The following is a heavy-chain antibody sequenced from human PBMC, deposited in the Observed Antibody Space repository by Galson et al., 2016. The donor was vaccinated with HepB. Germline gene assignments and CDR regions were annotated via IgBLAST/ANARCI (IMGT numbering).Heavy chain of an antibody. V-gene: IGHV1-18*01. J-gene: IGHJ5*02. CDR1: GYTFNTYD. CDR2: ISTYKGDT. Sequence: SVKVSCKASGYTFNTYDISWVRQAPGQGLEWMGIISTYKGDTNYAQDFQGRVTVTTDTSTSTAYMELRSLRSDDTAVYYCARVPSTYCSGTSCLFDTWGQVTLVTVSS. CDR3: ARVPSTYCSGTSCLFDT. D-gene: IGHD2-2*01.